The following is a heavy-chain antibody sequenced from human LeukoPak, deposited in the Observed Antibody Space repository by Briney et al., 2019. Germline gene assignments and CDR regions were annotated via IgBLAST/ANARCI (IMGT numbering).Heavy chain of an antibody. CDR3: AKDFWSGYYTGIGGY. D-gene: IGHD3-3*01. CDR1: GFTFSSYA. V-gene: IGHV3-23*01. Sequence: PGGSLRLSCAASGFTFSSYAMSWVRQAPGKGLEWVSAISGSGGSTYYADSVKGRFTISRDNSKNTLYLQMNSLRAEDTAVYYCAKDFWSGYYTGIGGYWGQGTLVTVSS. CDR2: ISGSGGST. J-gene: IGHJ4*02.